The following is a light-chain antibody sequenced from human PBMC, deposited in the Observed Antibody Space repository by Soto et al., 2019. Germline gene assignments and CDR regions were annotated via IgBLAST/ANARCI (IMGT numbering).Light chain of an antibody. V-gene: IGKV3-11*01. CDR3: QQRGGWPPT. J-gene: IGKJ1*01. Sequence: EIVLTQSPATLSLSPGERATLSCRASQSVSSYLAWYQQKPGQAPRLIIYDASDRATGIPSRFTGSGFGTDFTLTISSLEPEDFAVYYCQQRGGWPPTFGQGTKVDIK. CDR1: QSVSSY. CDR2: DAS.